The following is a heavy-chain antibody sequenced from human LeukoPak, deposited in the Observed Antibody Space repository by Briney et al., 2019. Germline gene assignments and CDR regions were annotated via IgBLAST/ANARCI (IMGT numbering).Heavy chain of an antibody. J-gene: IGHJ4*02. CDR1: GYSFTSYW. CDR3: ARGSGSYHTAYMN. Sequence: GESLKISCKGSGYSFTSYWIGWVRQMPGKGLEWMGIIYPGDSDTRYSPSFQGQVTISADKSISTAYLQWSSLKASDTTMYYCARGSGSYHTAYMNWGQGSLVTVSS. D-gene: IGHD1-26*01. CDR2: IYPGDSDT. V-gene: IGHV5-51*01.